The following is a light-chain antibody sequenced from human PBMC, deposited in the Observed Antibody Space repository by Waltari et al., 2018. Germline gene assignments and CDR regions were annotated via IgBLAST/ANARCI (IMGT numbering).Light chain of an antibody. CDR3: QSYDSSLSGSVV. V-gene: IGLV1-40*01. CDR2: CNS. Sequence: QSVLTQPPSVSGAPGQRVTISCTGSSSNIGAGYDVPWYQQLPGTAPKLLIYCNSNRPSGVPDRFSGSKSGTSASLAITGLQAEDEADYYCQSYDSSLSGSVVFGGGTKLTVL. CDR1: SSNIGAGYD. J-gene: IGLJ2*01.